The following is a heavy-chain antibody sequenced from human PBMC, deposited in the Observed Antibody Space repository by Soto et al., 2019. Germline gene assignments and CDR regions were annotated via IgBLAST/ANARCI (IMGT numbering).Heavy chain of an antibody. V-gene: IGHV4-4*07. CDR1: GGSISSYY. CDR3: ARDRITMVRGVIAFDYGMDV. Sequence: PSETLSLTCTVSGGSISSYYWSWIRQPAGKGLEWIGRIYTSGSTNYNPSLKSRVTMSVDTSKNQFSLKLSSVTAADTAVYYCARDRITMVRGVIAFDYGMDVWGQGTTVTVSS. D-gene: IGHD3-10*01. CDR2: IYTSGST. J-gene: IGHJ6*02.